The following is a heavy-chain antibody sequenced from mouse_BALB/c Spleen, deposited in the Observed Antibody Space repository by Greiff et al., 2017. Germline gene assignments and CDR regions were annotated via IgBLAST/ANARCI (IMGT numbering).Heavy chain of an antibody. Sequence: EVQVVESGGGLVQPGGSLRLSCATSGFTFTYYYMSWVRQPPGKALEWLGFIRNKANGYTTEYSASVKGRFTISRDNSQSIHYLQMNTLRAEDSATYYCARDIYGNYGRWYFDVWGAGTTVTVSS. J-gene: IGHJ1*01. CDR3: ARDIYGNYGRWYFDV. D-gene: IGHD2-1*01. CDR2: IRNKANGYTT. V-gene: IGHV7-3*02. CDR1: GFTFTYYY.